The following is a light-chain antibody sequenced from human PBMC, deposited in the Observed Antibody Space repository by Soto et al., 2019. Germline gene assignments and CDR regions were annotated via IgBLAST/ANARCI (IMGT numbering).Light chain of an antibody. V-gene: IGKV3D-7*01. J-gene: IGKJ2*01. CDR3: QQDYNLPYT. CDR1: QSVSSSY. Sequence: EIVMTQSPATLSLSPGERATLSCRASQSVSSSYLSWYQQKPGQAPRLLIYGASTRATGIPARFSGSGSGTDFTLTISILQPEDFAVYYCQQDYNLPYTFGQGTKLEI. CDR2: GAS.